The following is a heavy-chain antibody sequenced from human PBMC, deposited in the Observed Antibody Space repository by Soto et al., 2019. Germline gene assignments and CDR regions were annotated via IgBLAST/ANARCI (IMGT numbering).Heavy chain of an antibody. CDR2: ILSDEINK. D-gene: IGHD6-13*01. J-gene: IGHJ3*02. Sequence: QVQLVESGGGVVQPGRSLRLSCAASGFTFSNYAMHWVRQAPGKGLEWVAAILSDEINKYSADSVKGRFTISRDNSKNTLYLQITSLRPEDTALYYCAIIATSGGGEAFDIWRQRTMVTVSS. CDR1: GFTFSNYA. V-gene: IGHV3-30-3*01. CDR3: AIIATSGGGEAFDI.